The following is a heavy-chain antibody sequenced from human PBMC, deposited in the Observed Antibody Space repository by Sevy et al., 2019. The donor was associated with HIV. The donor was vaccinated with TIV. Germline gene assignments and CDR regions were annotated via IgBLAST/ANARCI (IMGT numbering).Heavy chain of an antibody. V-gene: IGHV1-2*02. CDR1: TYSFTAYY. J-gene: IGHJ4*02. CDR2: INPNAGGGGGT. CDR3: ARGGLFSPGYYFDY. Sequence: ASVKVSCKTSTYSFTAYYIHWVRQAPGQGLEWMGWINPNAGGGGGTNYAQNFQGRVTMTSDASINTAYMELTRLRSDDTAVYYCARGGLFSPGYYFDYWGQGTLVTVSS. D-gene: IGHD3-9*01.